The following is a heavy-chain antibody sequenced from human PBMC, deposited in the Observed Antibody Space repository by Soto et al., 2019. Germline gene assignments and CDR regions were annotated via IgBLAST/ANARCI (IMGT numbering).Heavy chain of an antibody. CDR1: GFTFTRDW. CDR2: VNTDETTT. Sequence: EVQLVESGGGLVQPGGSLRLSCAASGFTFTRDWMHWVRQAPEKGLEWVSRVNTDETTTNYADSVKGRFTISRDNAKXXXXXXXXXXXXXXXXXXXXXXXXXGNYYQDSWGQGTLVTVSP. V-gene: IGHV3-74*01. D-gene: IGHD1-26*01. J-gene: IGHJ4*02. CDR3: XXXXXGNYYQDS.